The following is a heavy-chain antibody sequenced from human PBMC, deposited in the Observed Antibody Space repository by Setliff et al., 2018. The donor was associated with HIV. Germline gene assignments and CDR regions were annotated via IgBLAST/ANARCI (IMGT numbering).Heavy chain of an antibody. CDR1: GGPMRGSSYY. CDR2: IYYTGST. CDR3: ARRLAIGHWYFDI. J-gene: IGHJ2*01. D-gene: IGHD3-22*01. Sequence: PSETLSLTCSVSGGPMRGSSYYWGWIRQPPGKGLEWIGSIYYTGSTYSNPSLKSRLTISEDASKSQFSLTLRSVTAADTAVYYCARRLAIGHWYFDIWGRGTLVTVSS. V-gene: IGHV4-39*01.